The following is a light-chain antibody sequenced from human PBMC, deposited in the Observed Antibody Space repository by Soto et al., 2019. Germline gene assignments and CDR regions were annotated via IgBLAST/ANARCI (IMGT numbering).Light chain of an antibody. CDR3: SSYGGSRTLV. CDR2: DVS. Sequence: QLVLTQPASVSGSPGQSITISCTGTSSDVGGYKSVSWYQQHPDKAPTLMIFDVSNRPSGVSNRFSGSKSGNTASLTISGLQAEDEADYYCSSYGGSRTLVFGTGTKLTVL. V-gene: IGLV2-14*01. CDR1: SSDVGGYKS. J-gene: IGLJ1*01.